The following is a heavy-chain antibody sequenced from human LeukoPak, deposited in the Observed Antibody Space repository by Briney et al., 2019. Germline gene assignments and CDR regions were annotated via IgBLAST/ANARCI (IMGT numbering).Heavy chain of an antibody. CDR2: INHSGST. J-gene: IGHJ4*02. Sequence: SETLSLTCAVYGGSFSGYYWSWIRQPPGKGLEWIGEINHSGSTNYNPSLQRRVTISVDTSKNHFSLKVTSMTAADTALYYCASRAISVASQNLDSWGQGTRVTVSP. CDR3: ASRAISVASQNLDS. D-gene: IGHD2-2*01. V-gene: IGHV4-34*01. CDR1: GGSFSGYY.